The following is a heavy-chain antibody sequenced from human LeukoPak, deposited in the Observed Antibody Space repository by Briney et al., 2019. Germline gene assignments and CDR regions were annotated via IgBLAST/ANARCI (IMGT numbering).Heavy chain of an antibody. Sequence: GASVTVSCTASGYTFTIYYMHWVRQAPGQGLEWMGIINPSGGSTSYAQKFQGRVTMTRDTSTSTVYMELSGLRSEDTAVYYCARDRYYYDSSGYIRGISFDYWGQGTLVTVSS. V-gene: IGHV1-46*01. CDR2: INPSGGST. D-gene: IGHD3-22*01. J-gene: IGHJ4*02. CDR1: GYTFTIYY. CDR3: ARDRYYYDSSGYIRGISFDY.